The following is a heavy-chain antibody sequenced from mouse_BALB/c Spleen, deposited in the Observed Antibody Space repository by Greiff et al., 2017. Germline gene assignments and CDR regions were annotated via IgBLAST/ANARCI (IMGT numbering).Heavy chain of an antibody. CDR2: ISSGSSTI. Sequence: EVQGVESGGGLVQPGGSRKLSCAASGFTFSSFGMHWVRQAPEKGLEWVAYISSGSSTIYYADTVKGRFTISRDNPKNTLFLQMTSLRSEDTAMYYCARVGYYVLGYWGQGTTLTVSS. D-gene: IGHD2-3*01. CDR3: ARVGYYVLGY. CDR1: GFTFSSFG. V-gene: IGHV5-17*02. J-gene: IGHJ2*01.